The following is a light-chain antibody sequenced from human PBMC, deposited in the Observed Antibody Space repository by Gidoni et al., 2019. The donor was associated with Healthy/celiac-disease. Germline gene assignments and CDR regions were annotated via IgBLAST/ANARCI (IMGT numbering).Light chain of an antibody. Sequence: DIPMTQSPSSLSASVGDRVTITCQASQDISNYLNWDQQKPGKAPKLLRYDASNLETGVPSRFSGSGSGTDFTFTISSLQPEDIATYYCQQYDNLPWTFGQGTKVEIK. CDR2: DAS. CDR3: QQYDNLPWT. V-gene: IGKV1-33*01. CDR1: QDISNY. J-gene: IGKJ1*01.